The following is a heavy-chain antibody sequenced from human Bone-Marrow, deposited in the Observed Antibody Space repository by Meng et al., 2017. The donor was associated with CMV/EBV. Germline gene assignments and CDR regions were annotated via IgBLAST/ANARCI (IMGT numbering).Heavy chain of an antibody. CDR2: INPDGGGT. CDR3: ARDESNGYYDN. J-gene: IGHJ4*02. D-gene: IGHD2-8*01. Sequence: VSEKVSCKASGYTFSGHYIHWVRQAPGQGLEWIGWINPDGGGTTYAPRFQGRVTMTRDTSINTVYMEMTGLRSVDTALYLCARDESNGYYDNWGPGTLVTVSS. V-gene: IGHV1-2*02. CDR1: GYTFSGHY.